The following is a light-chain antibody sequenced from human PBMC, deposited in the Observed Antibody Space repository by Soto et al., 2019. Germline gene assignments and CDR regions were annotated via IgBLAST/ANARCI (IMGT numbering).Light chain of an antibody. CDR2: GAF. J-gene: IGKJ3*01. CDR1: QSVSRKY. CDR3: QQRYALIT. V-gene: IGKV3-20*01. Sequence: EIVLTQSPGTVSSSPGERATLSCRARQSVSRKYLAWYQQRPGQAPRLLIDGAFTRATGVPARFSGSRSGTEFTLTISSLEPEDFAVYYCQQRYALITFGPGTKVDIK.